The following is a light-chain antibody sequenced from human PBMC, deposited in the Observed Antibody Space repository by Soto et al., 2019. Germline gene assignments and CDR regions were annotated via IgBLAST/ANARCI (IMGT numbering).Light chain of an antibody. J-gene: IGKJ2*01. V-gene: IGKV1-39*01. CDR3: QQSYSPLYT. CDR2: AAS. Sequence: DIQMTQSPSSLSASVGDRVTITCRASQSISSYLNWYQQKPGKAPKLLIYAASSLQSGVQSRFSGSGSGTDFTLTISSLQPEDFATYYCQQSYSPLYTFGQGTKLEIK. CDR1: QSISSY.